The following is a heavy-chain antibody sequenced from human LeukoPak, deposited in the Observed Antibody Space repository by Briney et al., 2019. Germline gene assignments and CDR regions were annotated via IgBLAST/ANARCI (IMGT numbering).Heavy chain of an antibody. V-gene: IGHV3-11*06. CDR1: GFTFSNYY. Sequence: GGSLRLSCAASGFTFSNYYMSWIRQAPGKGLEWVSYICSSSSYTNYADSVKGRFTISRDNAKNSLYLQMNSLRAEDTAVYYCARDFPNYDILTGYSYYYYGMDVWGKGTTVTVSS. CDR2: ICSSSSYT. J-gene: IGHJ6*04. D-gene: IGHD3-9*01. CDR3: ARDFPNYDILTGYSYYYYGMDV.